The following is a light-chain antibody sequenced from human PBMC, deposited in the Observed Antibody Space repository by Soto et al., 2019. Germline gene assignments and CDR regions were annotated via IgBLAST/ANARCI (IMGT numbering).Light chain of an antibody. CDR2: GAS. Sequence: ELVLTQSPGTLSLSPGARATLSCRASQSVSSNYLAWYQQKPGQAPRLLIYGASTRATGIPDRFSGSGSGTDFTLTISRLEPEDSAVYYCQQYGSSPTWTFGQGTKVDIK. J-gene: IGKJ1*01. CDR3: QQYGSSPTWT. V-gene: IGKV3-20*01. CDR1: QSVSSNY.